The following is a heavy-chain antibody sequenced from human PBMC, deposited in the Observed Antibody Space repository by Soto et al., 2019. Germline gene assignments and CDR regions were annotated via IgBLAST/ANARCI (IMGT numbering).Heavy chain of an antibody. Sequence: ASVKVSCKASGYTFTSYYMHWVRQAPGQGLAWMGIINPSGGSTSYAQKFQGRVTMTRDTSTSTVYMELSSLRSEDTAVYYCAREPPHYDSSGYYYYYGMDVWGQGTTVTV. D-gene: IGHD3-22*01. CDR1: GYTFTSYY. CDR2: INPSGGST. J-gene: IGHJ6*02. CDR3: AREPPHYDSSGYYYYYGMDV. V-gene: IGHV1-46*01.